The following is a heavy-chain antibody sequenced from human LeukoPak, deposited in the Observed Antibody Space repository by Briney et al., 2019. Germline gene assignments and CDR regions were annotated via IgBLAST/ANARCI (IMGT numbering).Heavy chain of an antibody. CDR1: GFTFSSYN. J-gene: IGHJ4*02. D-gene: IGHD3-22*01. CDR3: ARRYYDTNGYYYGNYFDY. Sequence: GGSLRLSCAASGFTFSSYNMNWVRQAPGKGLEWVSYISDSSTTIYYADSVKGRFTISRDNAENSLYLQMNILRAEDTAIYYCARRYYDTNGYYYGNYFDYWGQGTLVTVSS. CDR2: ISDSSTTI. V-gene: IGHV3-48*04.